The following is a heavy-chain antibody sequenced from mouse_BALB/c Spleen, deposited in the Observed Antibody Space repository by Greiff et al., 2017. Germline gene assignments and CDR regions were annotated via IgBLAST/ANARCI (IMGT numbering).Heavy chain of an antibody. CDR2: ISSGSSTI. Sequence: EVKVVESGGGLVKLGGSLKLSCAASGFTFSSFGMHWVRQAPEKGLEWVAYISSGSSTIYYADTVKGRFTISRDNPKNPLFLQMTSLRSEDTAMYYCALWLRRFDYWGQGTTLTVSS. V-gene: IGHV5-17*02. J-gene: IGHJ2*01. CDR1: GFTFSSFG. D-gene: IGHD2-2*01. CDR3: ALWLRRFDY.